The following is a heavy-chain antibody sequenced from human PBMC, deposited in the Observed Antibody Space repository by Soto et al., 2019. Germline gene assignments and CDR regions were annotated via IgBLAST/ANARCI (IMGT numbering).Heavy chain of an antibody. CDR3: ARVEWLRFRRYYYYGMDV. Sequence: GGSLRLSCAASGFTFSSYWMHWVRQAPGKGLVWVSRINSDGSSTSYADSVKGRFTISRDNAKNTLYLQMNSLRAEDTAVYYSARVEWLRFRRYYYYGMDVWGQGTTVTVSS. V-gene: IGHV3-74*01. CDR1: GFTFSSYW. J-gene: IGHJ6*02. CDR2: INSDGSST. D-gene: IGHD5-12*01.